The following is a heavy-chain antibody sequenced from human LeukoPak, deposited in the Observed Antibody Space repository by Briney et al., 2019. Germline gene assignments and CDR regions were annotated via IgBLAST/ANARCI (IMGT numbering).Heavy chain of an antibody. CDR2: ISYDGSNK. CDR1: GFTFSNYA. D-gene: IGHD5-12*01. J-gene: IGHJ4*02. V-gene: IGHV3-30-3*01. CDR3: ARDRSSYEYYFDH. Sequence: PGGSLRLSCAASGFTFSNYAMHWVRQAPGKGLEWVVVISYDGSNKYYADSVKGRFTISRDNSKNTLYLQMNSLRAEDTAVFYCARDRSSYEYYFDHWGQGTLVTVSS.